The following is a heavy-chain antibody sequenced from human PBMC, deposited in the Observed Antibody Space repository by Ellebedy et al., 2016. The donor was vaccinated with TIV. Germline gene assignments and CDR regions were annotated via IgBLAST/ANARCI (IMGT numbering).Heavy chain of an antibody. CDR3: ARGASGLDP. V-gene: IGHV3-23*01. CDR1: DFIFGDFS. J-gene: IGHJ5*02. CDR2: ITPSGGTT. D-gene: IGHD3-10*01. Sequence: GGSLRLSXSASDFIFGDFSMNWVRQAPGKGLEWVSAITPSGGTTYYADSVKGRFTISRDNSKNTLFLQMKRLRGDDTAVYYWARGASGLDPWGQGTLVTVSS.